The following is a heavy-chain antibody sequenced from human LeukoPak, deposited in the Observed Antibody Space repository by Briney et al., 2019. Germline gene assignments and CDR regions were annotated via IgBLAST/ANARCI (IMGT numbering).Heavy chain of an antibody. V-gene: IGHV3-53*01. CDR3: AREPWGAKGAAWGMDV. J-gene: IGHJ6*02. Sequence: PGGSLRLSCIASEVTFNKYSMHWLRQAPGKGLEWVSVIQSGGTTYYADSVKGRFTISRDISKNTLYLQMDSLRAEDTAVYYCAREPWGAKGAAWGMDVWGQGTTVTVSS. CDR2: IQSGGTT. D-gene: IGHD1-26*01. CDR1: EVTFNKYS.